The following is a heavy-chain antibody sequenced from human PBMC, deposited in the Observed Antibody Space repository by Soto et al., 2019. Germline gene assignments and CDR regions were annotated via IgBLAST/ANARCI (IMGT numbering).Heavy chain of an antibody. CDR3: ARDIVVVPAAPAGDY. Sequence: QVQLGESGGGVAQPGRSLRLSCAASGFTFSSYGMHWVRQAPGKGLEWVAVIWSDGSNKYYADSVKGRFTISRDNSKNTLYLQMNSLRAEDTAVYYCARDIVVVPAAPAGDYWGQGTLVTVSS. D-gene: IGHD2-2*01. CDR2: IWSDGSNK. J-gene: IGHJ4*02. CDR1: GFTFSSYG. V-gene: IGHV3-33*01.